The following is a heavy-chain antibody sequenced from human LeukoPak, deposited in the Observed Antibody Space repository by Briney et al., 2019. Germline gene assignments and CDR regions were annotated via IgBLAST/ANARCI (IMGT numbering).Heavy chain of an antibody. D-gene: IGHD6-13*01. CDR3: ARTMVSSSWYSGFDY. J-gene: IGHJ4*02. V-gene: IGHV3-30*02. CDR2: IRYDEKN. CDR1: GFIFTDYG. Sequence: GGSLRLSCAASGFIFTDYGMHWVRQAPGKGLDWVAFIRYDEKNYYADSVKGRFTISRDNSKNTLYLQMNSLRAEDTAVYYCARTMVSSSWYSGFDYWGQGTLVTVSS.